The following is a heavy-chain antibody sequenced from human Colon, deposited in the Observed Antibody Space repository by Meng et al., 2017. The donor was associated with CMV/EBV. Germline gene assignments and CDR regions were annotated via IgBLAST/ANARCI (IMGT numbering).Heavy chain of an antibody. Sequence: FTSYGISWVRQAPGKGPEWMGWMSTYSGDTDYSQKFQGRVIMTRDTSTNTAFLELGSLRSDDTAVYYCARDGSGYCSGTSCYEAFDYWGQGTVVTVSS. CDR1: FTSYG. D-gene: IGHD2-2*01. CDR2: MSTYSGDT. V-gene: IGHV1-18*01. J-gene: IGHJ4*02. CDR3: ARDGSGYCSGTSCYEAFDY.